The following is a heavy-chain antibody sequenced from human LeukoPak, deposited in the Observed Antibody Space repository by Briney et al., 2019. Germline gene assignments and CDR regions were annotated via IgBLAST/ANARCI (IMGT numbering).Heavy chain of an antibody. Sequence: GGSLRLSCAASGFTFSSYAMSWVRQAPGKGLEWVSAISGSGGSTYYAGSVKGRFTISRDNSKNTLYLQMNSLRAEDTAVYYCAKDPSYDILTPGYFDYWGQGTLVTVSS. J-gene: IGHJ4*02. CDR2: ISGSGGST. CDR1: GFTFSSYA. V-gene: IGHV3-23*01. CDR3: AKDPSYDILTPGYFDY. D-gene: IGHD3-9*01.